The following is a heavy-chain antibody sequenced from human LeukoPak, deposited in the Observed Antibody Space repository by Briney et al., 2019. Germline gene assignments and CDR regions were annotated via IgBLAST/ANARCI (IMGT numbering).Heavy chain of an antibody. CDR2: IYYSGST. V-gene: IGHV4-39*01. Sequence: PSETLSLTCTVSGGSISSSSYYWGWIRQPPGKGLEWIGSIYYSGSTYYNPSLKSRVTISVDTSKNQVSLKLSSVTAADTAVYYCARPGSGPYDYVWGSYHPYYFDYWGQGTLVTVSS. J-gene: IGHJ4*02. CDR3: ARPGSGPYDYVWGSYHPYYFDY. D-gene: IGHD3-16*02. CDR1: GGSISSSSYY.